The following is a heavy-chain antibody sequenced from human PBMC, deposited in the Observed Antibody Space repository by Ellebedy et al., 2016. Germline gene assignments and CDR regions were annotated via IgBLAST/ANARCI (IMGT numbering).Heavy chain of an antibody. Sequence: GESLKISXAASGFTFSTYSMHWVRQAPGKGLEWVSYISSSSSTIYYADSVKGRLTISRDNAKNSLYLQMNSLRAEGTAVYYCARGEYGSGSSFDYWGQGTLITVSS. CDR3: ARGEYGSGSSFDY. D-gene: IGHD3-10*01. CDR1: GFTFSTYS. CDR2: ISSSSSTI. J-gene: IGHJ4*02. V-gene: IGHV3-48*01.